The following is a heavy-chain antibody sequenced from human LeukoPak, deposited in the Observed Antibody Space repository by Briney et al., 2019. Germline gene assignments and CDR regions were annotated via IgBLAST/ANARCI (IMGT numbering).Heavy chain of an antibody. J-gene: IGHJ6*03. D-gene: IGHD5-12*01. V-gene: IGHV4-34*01. CDR2: INHSGST. CDR3: ARGWGEATIYYYYMDV. Sequence: SETLSLTCAVYGGAFSGYYWSWIRQPPGKGLEWIGEINHSGSTNYNPSLKSRVTISVDTSKNQFSLKLSSVTAADTAVYYCARGWGEATIYYYYMDVWGKGTTVTVYS. CDR1: GGAFSGYY.